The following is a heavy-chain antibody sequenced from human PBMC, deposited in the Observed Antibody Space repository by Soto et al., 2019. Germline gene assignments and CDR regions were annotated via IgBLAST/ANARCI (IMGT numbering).Heavy chain of an antibody. Sequence: GGSLRLSCAASGFTFSSYGMHWVRQAPGKGLEWVAVIWYDGSNKYYADSVKGRFTISRDNSKNTLYLQMNSLRAEDTAVYYCARDPPGDYYDSSGYPDYWGQGTLVTVSS. CDR1: GFTFSSYG. V-gene: IGHV3-33*01. CDR2: IWYDGSNK. D-gene: IGHD3-22*01. CDR3: ARDPPGDYYDSSGYPDY. J-gene: IGHJ4*02.